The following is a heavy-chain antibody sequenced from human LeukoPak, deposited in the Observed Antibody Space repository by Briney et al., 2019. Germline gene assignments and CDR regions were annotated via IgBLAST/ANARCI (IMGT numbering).Heavy chain of an antibody. CDR3: ARRLWAYCGGDCYAQFFDP. CDR2: INPSGGST. J-gene: IGHJ5*02. Sequence: ASVKVSCKASGYTFTSYYMHWVRQAPGQGLEWMGIINPSGGSTSYAQKFQGKVTMTRDTSTSTVHMELSSLRSEDTAVYYCARRLWAYCGGDCYAQFFDPWGQGTLVTVSS. D-gene: IGHD2-21*02. V-gene: IGHV1-46*01. CDR1: GYTFTSYY.